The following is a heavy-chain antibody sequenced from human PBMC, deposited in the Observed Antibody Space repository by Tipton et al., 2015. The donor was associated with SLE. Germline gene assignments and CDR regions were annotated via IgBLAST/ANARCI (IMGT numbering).Heavy chain of an antibody. CDR1: GVSISGSSYY. V-gene: IGHV4-39*01. Sequence: TLSLTCTVSGVSISGSSYYWDWIRQPPGKGPEWIGRITNSGNTYYIPSLQSRVTMSVDTSKNQFSLKLSSVTAADTAVCYCARYCGGDCYPGAFDIWGQGTMVTVSS. D-gene: IGHD2-21*01. J-gene: IGHJ3*02. CDR2: ITNSGNT. CDR3: ARYCGGDCYPGAFDI.